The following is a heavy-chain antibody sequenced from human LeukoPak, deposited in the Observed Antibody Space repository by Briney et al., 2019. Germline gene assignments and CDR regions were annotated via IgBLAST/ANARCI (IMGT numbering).Heavy chain of an antibody. V-gene: IGHV4-59*01. CDR2: IYYSGST. CDR1: GDSISSYY. CDR3: AKGRDGDNFYDYHFGMDV. D-gene: IGHD5-24*01. J-gene: IGHJ6*02. Sequence: SETLSLTCTVSGDSISSYYWSWVRQPPGKGLEWIGYIYYSGSTTYNPSLKSRVTISGDTSKNQFSLKLSSVTAADTAVYYCAKGRDGDNFYDYHFGMDVWGQGTTGTVSS.